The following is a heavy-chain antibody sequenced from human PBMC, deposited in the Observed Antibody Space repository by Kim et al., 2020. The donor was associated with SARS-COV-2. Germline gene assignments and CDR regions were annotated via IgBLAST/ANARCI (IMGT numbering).Heavy chain of an antibody. V-gene: IGHV1-18*01. CDR2: ISAYNGNT. Sequence: ASVKVSCKASGYTFTSYGISWVRQAPGQGLEWMGWISAYNGNTNYAQKLQGRVTMTTDTSTSTAYMELRSLRSDDTAVYYCARDNPSIAAAGRGDYWGQGTLVTVSS. J-gene: IGHJ4*02. CDR1: GYTFTSYG. CDR3: ARDNPSIAAAGRGDY. D-gene: IGHD6-13*01.